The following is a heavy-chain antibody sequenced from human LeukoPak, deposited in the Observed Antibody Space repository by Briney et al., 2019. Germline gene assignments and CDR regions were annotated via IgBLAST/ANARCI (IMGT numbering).Heavy chain of an antibody. D-gene: IGHD3-10*01. CDR3: ARRPRGLIIKTWFDS. J-gene: IGHJ5*01. V-gene: IGHV4-39*07. CDR2: IYYSGST. Sequence: SETLSLTCIVSGGSISSSSYYWGWIRQPPGKGLEWIGSIYYSGSTYYNPSLKSRVTISVDTSKNQFSLKLSSVTAADTAVYYCARRPRGLIIKTWFDSWGQGTLVTVSS. CDR1: GGSISSSSYY.